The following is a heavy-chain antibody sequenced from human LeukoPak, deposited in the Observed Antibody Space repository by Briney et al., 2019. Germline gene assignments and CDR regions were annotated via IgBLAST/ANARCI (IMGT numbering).Heavy chain of an antibody. CDR3: ARDTADDAFDI. Sequence: GGSLRLSCAASGFTFSSYSMNWVRQAPGKGLEWVSSISSSSSYIYYADSVKGRFTISRDNAKNTLYLQMNSLRAEDTAVYYCARDTADDAFDIWGQGTMVTVSS. CDR1: GFTFSSYS. J-gene: IGHJ3*02. CDR2: ISSSSSYI. V-gene: IGHV3-21*01.